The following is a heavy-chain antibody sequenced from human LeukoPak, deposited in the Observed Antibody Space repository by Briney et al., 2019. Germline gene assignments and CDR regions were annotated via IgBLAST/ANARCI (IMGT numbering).Heavy chain of an antibody. CDR1: GYTFTGYY. CDR3: ARVPGTVTEFDY. CDR2: INPNSGGT. D-gene: IGHD4-17*01. V-gene: IGHV1-2*02. Sequence: ASVKVSCKASGYTFTGYYMHWVRQAPGQGLEWMGWINPNSGGTNYAQKFQGRVTMTRDTSISTAYMELSRLRSDDTAVYYCARVPGTVTEFDYWGQGTLDTVSS. J-gene: IGHJ4*02.